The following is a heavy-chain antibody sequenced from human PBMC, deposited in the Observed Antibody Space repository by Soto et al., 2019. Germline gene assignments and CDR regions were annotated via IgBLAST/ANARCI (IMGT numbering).Heavy chain of an antibody. D-gene: IGHD3-10*01. V-gene: IGHV1-69*08. CDR1: GGTFSPYT. J-gene: IGHJ4*02. Sequence: QVQLVQSGAEVKKPGSSVKVSCKASGGTFSPYTINWVRQAPGQGLEWMGRIIPFPGVTNYAQKFQARVTITADKSTSTAYMELSGLIFEDTAMYYCTRDWEITVSTWSFGGFWGRGTLVTVSS. CDR3: TRDWEITVSTWSFGGF. CDR2: IIPFPGVT.